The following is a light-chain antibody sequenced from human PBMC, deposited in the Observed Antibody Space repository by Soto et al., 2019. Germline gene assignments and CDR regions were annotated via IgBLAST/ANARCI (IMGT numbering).Light chain of an antibody. CDR2: GNN. Sequence: QSVLTQPPSVSGAPGQRVTISCTGSGSNIGAGYDVHWYQQFPGTAPKLLIYGNNNRPSGVPDRFSGSKSGTSASLAITGLQAEAAADYYCQSYDSSLSEVFGTGTKLTVL. CDR1: GSNIGAGYD. J-gene: IGLJ1*01. V-gene: IGLV1-40*01. CDR3: QSYDSSLSEV.